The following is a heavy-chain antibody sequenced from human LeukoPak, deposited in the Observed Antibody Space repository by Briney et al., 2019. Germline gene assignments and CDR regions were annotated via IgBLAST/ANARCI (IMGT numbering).Heavy chain of an antibody. D-gene: IGHD4-17*01. CDR2: IYYSGST. Sequence: SETLPLTCTVSGGSISGYYWSWIRQPPGKGLEWIGYIYYSGSTDYDPSLKSRVTMSVDTSKNQFSLKLSSVTAADTAVYYCARGPTTVTRAFDYWGQGTLVTVSS. J-gene: IGHJ4*02. CDR3: ARGPTTVTRAFDY. V-gene: IGHV4-59*12. CDR1: GGSISGYY.